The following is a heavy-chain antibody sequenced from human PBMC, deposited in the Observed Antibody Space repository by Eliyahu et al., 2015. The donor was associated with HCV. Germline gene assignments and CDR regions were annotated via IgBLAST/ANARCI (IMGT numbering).Heavy chain of an antibody. CDR3: ARNYYDGSGYNWFDP. V-gene: IGHV4-61*08. CDR1: GXXVSGGXYX. D-gene: IGHD3-22*01. CDR2: IYYSGAT. Sequence: VQLQESGPGLVRPSETLSLTCSVXGXXVSGGXYXWXWIRXXPGKGLECLGYIYYSGATNYHPSLKSRVSMSVDTSKNQVSLKLTSVTAADTAVYYCARNYYDGSGYNWFDPWGQGTLVTVSS. J-gene: IGHJ5*02.